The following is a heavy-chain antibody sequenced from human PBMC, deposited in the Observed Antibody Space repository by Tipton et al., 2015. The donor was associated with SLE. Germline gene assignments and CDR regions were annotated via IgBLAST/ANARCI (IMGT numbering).Heavy chain of an antibody. CDR3: ARPPRTSDWYFDL. CDR2: VYTSGTT. V-gene: IGHV4-61*02. CDR1: GGSISSGSYY. Sequence: TLSLTCTVSGGSISSGSYYWSWIRQPAGKGLEWIGRVYTSGTTNYNPSLKSRVTISVDTSKNRFSLKLRSVTAADTAVYYCARPPRTSDWYFDLWGRGTLVTVSS. J-gene: IGHJ2*01. D-gene: IGHD3/OR15-3a*01.